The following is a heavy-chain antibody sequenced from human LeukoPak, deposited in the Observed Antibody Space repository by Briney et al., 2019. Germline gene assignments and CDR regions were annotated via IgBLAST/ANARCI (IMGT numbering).Heavy chain of an antibody. D-gene: IGHD4-17*01. V-gene: IGHV4-59*01. Sequence: SETLSLTCTVSGGSISSYYWSWIRQPPGKGLEWIGYIYYSGSTNYNPSLKSRVTISVDTSKNQFSLKLSSVTAADTAVYYCARGFYGESAPVDYWGQGTLVTVSS. CDR1: GGSISSYY. CDR3: ARGFYGESAPVDY. CDR2: IYYSGST. J-gene: IGHJ4*02.